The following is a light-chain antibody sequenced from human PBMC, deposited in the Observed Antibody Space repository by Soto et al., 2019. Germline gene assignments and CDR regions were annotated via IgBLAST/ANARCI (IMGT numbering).Light chain of an antibody. J-gene: IGLJ1*01. V-gene: IGLV1-40*01. CDR2: ENN. CDR3: QSYDSSLSGYV. Sequence: QSVLTQPPSVSEAPGQRVTISCTGSSSNIGAGYEAHWYQQVPGTAPKLLIYENNNRPSGVPDRFSGSKSGTSASLAITGLQADDKAEYNCQSYDSSLSGYVFGTGTKLTVL. CDR1: SSNIGAGYE.